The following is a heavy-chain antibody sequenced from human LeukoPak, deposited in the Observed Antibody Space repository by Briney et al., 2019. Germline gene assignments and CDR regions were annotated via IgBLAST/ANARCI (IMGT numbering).Heavy chain of an antibody. CDR1: GFTFSSYG. CDR3: AKDFFTGYFDY. D-gene: IGHD2-8*02. Sequence: TGGSLRLSCAASGFTFSSYGMHWVRQAPGKGLEWVAVISYDGSNKYYGDSVKGRFTISRDNYKNTLYLQMNSLRAEDTAVYYCAKDFFTGYFDYWGQGTLVTVSS. CDR2: ISYDGSNK. V-gene: IGHV3-30*18. J-gene: IGHJ4*02.